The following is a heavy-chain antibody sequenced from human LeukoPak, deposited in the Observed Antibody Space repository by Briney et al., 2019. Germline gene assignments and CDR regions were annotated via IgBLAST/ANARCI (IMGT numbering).Heavy chain of an antibody. Sequence: ASVKVSCKASGYTFTGYHIYWVRRAPGQGLEWRGWIFPDSGGTGYAQKFQGRVTMTKDTSISTSYMELSRLGSDDTAVYYCARRYSPTGPFDYWGPGTLVTVSS. V-gene: IGHV1-2*02. CDR2: IFPDSGGT. CDR3: ARRYSPTGPFDY. CDR1: GYTFTGYH. D-gene: IGHD1-14*01. J-gene: IGHJ4*02.